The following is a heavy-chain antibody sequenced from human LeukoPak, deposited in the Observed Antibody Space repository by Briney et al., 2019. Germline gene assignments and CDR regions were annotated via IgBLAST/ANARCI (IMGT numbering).Heavy chain of an antibody. J-gene: IGHJ4*02. CDR1: GFTFSSYS. Sequence: PGGSLRLSCAASGFTFSSYSMNWVRQAPGKGLEWVSSISSSSSYIYYADSVKGRFTISRDNAKNSLYLQMNSLRAEDTAVYYCARVMEYYYDSSGYDYWGQGTLVTVSS. CDR2: ISSSSSYI. D-gene: IGHD3-22*01. CDR3: ARVMEYYYDSSGYDY. V-gene: IGHV3-21*01.